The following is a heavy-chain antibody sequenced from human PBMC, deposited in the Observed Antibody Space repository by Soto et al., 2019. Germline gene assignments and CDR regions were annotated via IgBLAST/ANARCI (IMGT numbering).Heavy chain of an antibody. CDR3: ALTYYDSGSYYSVRWFDL. CDR1: GFSLSTSGVG. CDR2: IYWDDDK. V-gene: IGHV2-5*02. D-gene: IGHD3-10*01. J-gene: IGHJ5*02. Sequence: QITLKESGPTLVKPTQTLTLTCTFSGFSLSTSGVGVGWIRQPPGKALEWLALIYWDDDKRYSPSLKSRLTITKDTSKNYVVLTMTSMDPVDTSTYYCALTYYDSGSYYSVRWFDLWGPGTLVTVSS.